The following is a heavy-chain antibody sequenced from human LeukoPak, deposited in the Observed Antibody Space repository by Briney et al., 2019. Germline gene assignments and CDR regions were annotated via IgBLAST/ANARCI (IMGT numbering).Heavy chain of an antibody. J-gene: IGHJ5*02. CDR2: IYYSGST. Sequence: SETLSLTCTVSGGSVSSGSYYWSWIRQPPGKGLEWIGYIYYSGSTNYNPSLKSRVTISVDTSKNQFSLKLSSVTAADTAVYYCARTLRIARWFDPWGQGTLVTVSS. D-gene: IGHD2-21*01. CDR3: ARTLRIARWFDP. CDR1: GGSVSSGSYY. V-gene: IGHV4-61*01.